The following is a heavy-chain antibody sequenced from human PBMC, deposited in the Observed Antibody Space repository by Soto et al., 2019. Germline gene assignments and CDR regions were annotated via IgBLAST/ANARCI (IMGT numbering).Heavy chain of an antibody. CDR1: GGSISSGDYY. CDR3: ARSDNYVPFDH. Sequence: QVQLQESGPGLVKPSQTLSLTCTVSGGSISSGDYYWNWIRQPPGKGLEWIGYIYYSGFTYYNPSLNSRLTMSVDTSKNQFSLKLSSVIAADTAVYYCARSDNYVPFDHWGQGTLVTVSS. J-gene: IGHJ4*02. V-gene: IGHV4-30-4*01. D-gene: IGHD4-4*01. CDR2: IYYSGFT.